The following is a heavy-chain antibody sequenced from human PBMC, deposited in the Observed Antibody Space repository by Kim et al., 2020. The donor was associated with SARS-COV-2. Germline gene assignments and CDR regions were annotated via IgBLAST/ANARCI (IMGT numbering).Heavy chain of an antibody. Sequence: DSVKGQFTIPRDNAKNSLYLQMNSLGAEDTAVYYCARDYGDYADDAFDIWGQVTMVTVSS. J-gene: IGHJ3*02. D-gene: IGHD4-17*01. V-gene: IGHV3-11*05. CDR3: ARDYGDYADDAFDI.